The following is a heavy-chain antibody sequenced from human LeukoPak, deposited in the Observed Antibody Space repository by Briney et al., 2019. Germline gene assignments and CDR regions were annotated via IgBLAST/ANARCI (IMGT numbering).Heavy chain of an antibody. CDR1: GFTFTSYD. Sequence: GGSLRLSRAASGFTFTSYDMHWVRQATGKGLEWVSGIGTAGATYYSGSVKGRFTISRDNAKNSLYLQMNSLRAEDTAVYYCARAGDYDILTGHLYYYYGMDVWGQGTTVTVSS. D-gene: IGHD3-9*01. V-gene: IGHV3-13*01. CDR3: ARAGDYDILTGHLYYYYGMDV. J-gene: IGHJ6*02. CDR2: IGTAGAT.